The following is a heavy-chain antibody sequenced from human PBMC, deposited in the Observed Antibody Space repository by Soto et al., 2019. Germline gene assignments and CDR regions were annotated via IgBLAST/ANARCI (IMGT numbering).Heavy chain of an antibody. J-gene: IGHJ4*02. V-gene: IGHV1-8*01. Sequence: ASVKDSCPASGYTFTIYDINWLRQATGQGLEWMGWMNPNSGNTGYAQKFQGRVTMTRNTSISTAYMELSSLRSEDTAVYYCARGEYDDYDSSGSYGYCGKGTLVTLSS. CDR1: GYTFTIYD. CDR3: ARGEYDDYDSSGSYGY. D-gene: IGHD3-22*01. CDR2: MNPNSGNT.